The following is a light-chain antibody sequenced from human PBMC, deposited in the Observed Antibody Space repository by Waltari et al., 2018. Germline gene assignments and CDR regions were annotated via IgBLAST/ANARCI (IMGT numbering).Light chain of an antibody. CDR3: QQSYRSPPT. CDR2: TTF. J-gene: IGKJ2*01. V-gene: IGKV1-39*01. Sequence: DIQKTQSPFSLSASVGDRVTITCRASQSITSNVNWYQQKPGTAPKLLIYTTFSLQSGVPSRFSGSGSETLFTLTISSLQPEDFATYYCQQSYRSPPTFGQGTKVEIK. CDR1: QSITSN.